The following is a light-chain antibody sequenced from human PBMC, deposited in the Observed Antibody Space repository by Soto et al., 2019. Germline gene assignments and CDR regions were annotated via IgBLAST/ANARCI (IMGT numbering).Light chain of an antibody. J-gene: IGKJ5*01. CDR3: MQGTHWPIT. CDR2: KVS. CDR1: QSLVHSDGIAY. Sequence: DVLITHSPLSLPVTLGQAASMSCRSNQSLVHSDGIAYFSWFQQRPGRSPRRLIYKVSNRDSGVPARFSGSGSGTDFALKISRVEAEDVGVYYCMQGTHWPITFGQGTRLEIK. V-gene: IGKV2-30*02.